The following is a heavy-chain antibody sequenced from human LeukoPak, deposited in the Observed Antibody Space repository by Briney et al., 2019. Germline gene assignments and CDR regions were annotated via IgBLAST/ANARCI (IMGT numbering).Heavy chain of an antibody. J-gene: IGHJ4*02. CDR3: AKLGSGSYYDY. Sequence: QPGGSLRLSCAASGFTFSSYGMSWVRQAPGKGLEWVSSIGGRGGSAYYADSVKGRFTISRDNSKNTLYLRMNSLRAEDTAVYYCAKLGSGSYYDYWGQGTLVTVSS. D-gene: IGHD3-10*01. CDR2: IGGRGGSA. V-gene: IGHV3-23*01. CDR1: GFTFSSYG.